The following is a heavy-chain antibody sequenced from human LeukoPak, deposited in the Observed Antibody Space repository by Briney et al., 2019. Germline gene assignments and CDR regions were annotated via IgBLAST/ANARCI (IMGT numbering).Heavy chain of an antibody. CDR1: GYSISSGYY. J-gene: IGHJ4*02. V-gene: IGHV4-38-2*02. D-gene: IGHD3-22*01. CDR3: ARDVRRGAYYYDSSGYYGTY. CDR2: IYHSGST. Sequence: SETLSLTCTVSGYSISSGYYWGWIRQPPGKGLEWIGSIYHSGSTYYNPSLKSRVTISVATSKNQFSLKLSSVTAADTAVYYCARDVRRGAYYYDSSGYYGTYWGQGTLVTVSS.